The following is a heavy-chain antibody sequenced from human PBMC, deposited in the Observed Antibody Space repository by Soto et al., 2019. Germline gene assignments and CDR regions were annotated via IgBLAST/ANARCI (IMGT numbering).Heavy chain of an antibody. J-gene: IGHJ6*02. CDR1: GDSVSSSSC. D-gene: IGHD2-15*01. CDR3: VRSVPAATWQYSGMDV. V-gene: IGHV4-4*02. Sequence: QVRLQESGPGLVEPSGTLSLTCAVSGDSVSSSSCWSWVRQAPGKGLEWIGEIYHSGTFNYNPSLVSRVSVSVDKSRNQVSLNLKSVTAADTAVYYCVRSVPAATWQYSGMDVWGQGTTVTVSS. CDR2: IYHSGTF.